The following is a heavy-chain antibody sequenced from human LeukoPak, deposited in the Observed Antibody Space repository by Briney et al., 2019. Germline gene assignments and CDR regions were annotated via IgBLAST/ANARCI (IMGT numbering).Heavy chain of an antibody. D-gene: IGHD5-18*01. Sequence: GGSLRLSCAASGFTFSSYGMHWVRQAPGKGLECVAVISYDGSNKYYADSVKGRFTISRDNAKNSLYLQMNSLRAEDTAVYYCARDEIGNTQNGMDVWGQGTTVTVSS. CDR3: ARDEIGNTQNGMDV. CDR2: ISYDGSNK. V-gene: IGHV3-30*03. CDR1: GFTFSSYG. J-gene: IGHJ6*02.